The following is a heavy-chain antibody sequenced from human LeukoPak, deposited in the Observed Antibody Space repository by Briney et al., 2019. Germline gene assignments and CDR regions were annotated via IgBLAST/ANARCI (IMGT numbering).Heavy chain of an antibody. J-gene: IGHJ5*02. Sequence: GGSLRLSCGASGLTFSTYSMNWVRQAPGKGLEWVSYISSDSGTIYYADSVNGRFTISRDNAKNSLYLQMNSLRAEDTAVYYCARAAQPGFDPWGQGTLVTVSS. D-gene: IGHD1-14*01. CDR2: ISSDSGTI. CDR1: GLTFSTYS. CDR3: ARAAQPGFDP. V-gene: IGHV3-48*01.